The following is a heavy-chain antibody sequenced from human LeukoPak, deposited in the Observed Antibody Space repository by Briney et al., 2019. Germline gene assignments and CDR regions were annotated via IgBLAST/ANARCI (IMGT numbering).Heavy chain of an antibody. V-gene: IGHV1-2*02. CDR1: GYTFTTYY. CDR3: AREMAGGGSYSGMHDAFDI. CDR2: INPKSGGT. D-gene: IGHD1-26*01. J-gene: IGHJ3*02. Sequence: GSVKVSCKASGYTFTTYYIHGVRQAPGQGLEWMGCINPKSGGTNYARKFQGSVTMTTDTSITTAYMELNRLTSDDTAVYYCAREMAGGGSYSGMHDAFDIWGQGTMGTVSS.